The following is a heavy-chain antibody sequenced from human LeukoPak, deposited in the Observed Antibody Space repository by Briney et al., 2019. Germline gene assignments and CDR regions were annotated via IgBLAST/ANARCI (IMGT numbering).Heavy chain of an antibody. Sequence: PGGSLRLSCEASGFTFSLYWMSWVRQAPGKGLEWVANIKQDGSEKYYVDSVKGRFTISRDNAKNSLYLQMNGLRADDTAVYYCARDGDTSGYTVWGQGTLVTVYS. J-gene: IGHJ4*02. CDR3: ARDGDTSGYTV. CDR2: IKQDGSEK. D-gene: IGHD3-22*01. V-gene: IGHV3-7*01. CDR1: GFTFSLYW.